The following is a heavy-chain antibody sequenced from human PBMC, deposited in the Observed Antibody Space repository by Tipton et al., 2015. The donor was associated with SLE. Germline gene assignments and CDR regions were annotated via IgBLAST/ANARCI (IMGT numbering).Heavy chain of an antibody. CDR2: IFHSGTT. J-gene: IGHJ4*02. CDR1: GGSISSSGYY. Sequence: TLSLTCTVSGGSISSSGYYWGWLRPPPGKGLEWIGSIFHSGTTYYNPTLKSRVTISVDTSKNQFSLTLKSVTAADTAVYYCARGHFDYWGQGMLVTVSS. V-gene: IGHV4-39*07. CDR3: ARGHFDY.